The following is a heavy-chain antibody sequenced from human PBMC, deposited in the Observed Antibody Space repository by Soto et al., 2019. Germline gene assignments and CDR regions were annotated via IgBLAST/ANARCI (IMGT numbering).Heavy chain of an antibody. V-gene: IGHV2-70*01. D-gene: IGHD3-3*01. CDR1: GFSLSTRGMC. Sequence: GPTLLSPTRTRRLTDTFFGFSLSTRGMCVSWIRQPPGKALEWLALIDWDDDKYYSTSLKTRLTISKDTSKNQVVLTMTNMDPVDTATYYCARTRITIFGVVPYYYGTDVWGQGTTVTVS. CDR2: IDWDDDK. J-gene: IGHJ6*02. CDR3: ARTRITIFGVVPYYYGTDV.